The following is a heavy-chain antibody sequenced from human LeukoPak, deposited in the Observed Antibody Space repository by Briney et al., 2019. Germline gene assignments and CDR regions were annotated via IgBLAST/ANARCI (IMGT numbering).Heavy chain of an antibody. CDR2: ISGSGGST. CDR1: GFTFSSYA. Sequence: PGGSLRLSCAASGFTFSSYAMSWVRQAPGKGLEWVSSISGSGGSTYYADSVKGRFTISRDNSKNTLYLQMNSLRAEDTAVYYCAKGKPAAGVISPFDPWGQGTLVTVSS. V-gene: IGHV3-23*01. CDR3: AKGKPAAGVISPFDP. D-gene: IGHD6-13*01. J-gene: IGHJ5*02.